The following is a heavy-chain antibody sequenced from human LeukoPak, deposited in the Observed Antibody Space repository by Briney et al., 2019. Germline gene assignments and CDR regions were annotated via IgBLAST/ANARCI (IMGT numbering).Heavy chain of an antibody. CDR3: ARDSTTYYYYYYMDV. V-gene: IGHV4-59*01. CDR1: GGSISSYY. CDR2: VSYSGST. Sequence: PSETLSLTCTVSGGSISSYYWSWIRQPPGKGLEWIGYVSYSGSTNSNPSLRSRVTISVDTSKNHFSLKLSSVTAADTAVYYCARDSTTYYYYYYMDVWGKGTTVTISS. D-gene: IGHD1-14*01. J-gene: IGHJ6*03.